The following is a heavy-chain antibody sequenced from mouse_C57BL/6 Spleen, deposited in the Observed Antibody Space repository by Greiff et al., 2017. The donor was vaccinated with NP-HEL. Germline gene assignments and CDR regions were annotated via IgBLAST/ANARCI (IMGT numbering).Heavy chain of an antibody. Sequence: VQLQQSGPVLVKPGASVKMSCKASGYTFTDYYMNWVKQSHGKSLEWIGVINPYNGGTSYNQKFKGKATLTVDKASSNTYMELNSLTSEDSAVYNCARSLYGNYVGYAMDYWGQGTSVTVSS. CDR1: GYTFTDYY. J-gene: IGHJ4*01. D-gene: IGHD2-1*01. V-gene: IGHV1-19*01. CDR2: INPYNGGT. CDR3: ARSLYGNYVGYAMDY.